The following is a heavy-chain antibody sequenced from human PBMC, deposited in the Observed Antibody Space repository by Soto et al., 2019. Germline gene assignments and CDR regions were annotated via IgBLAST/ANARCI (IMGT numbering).Heavy chain of an antibody. Sequence: QVQLVQSGAEVKKPGSSVNVSCKASGGTFSSYTISWVRQAPGQGLEWMGRIIPILGIANYAQKFQGRVTITADKSTSTAYMELSSLRSEDTAVYYCASLATADTLDYWGQGTLVTVSS. V-gene: IGHV1-69*02. CDR1: GGTFSSYT. CDR2: IIPILGIA. J-gene: IGHJ4*02. CDR3: ASLATADTLDY. D-gene: IGHD6-13*01.